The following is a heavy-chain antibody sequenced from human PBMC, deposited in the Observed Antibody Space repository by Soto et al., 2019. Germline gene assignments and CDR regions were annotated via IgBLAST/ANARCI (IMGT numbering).Heavy chain of an antibody. J-gene: IGHJ4*02. CDR2: IYYSGST. V-gene: IGHV4-59*01. CDR1: GGSISSSY. D-gene: IGHD6-13*01. Sequence: QVQLQESGPGLVKPSETLSLTCTVSGGSISSSYWSWIRQPPGKGLEWIGYIYYSGSTNYNPSLKSRVTISVDTSKNQFSLKLSSVTAADTAVYYCARYSSSAYYFDYWGQGTLVTVSS. CDR3: ARYSSSAYYFDY.